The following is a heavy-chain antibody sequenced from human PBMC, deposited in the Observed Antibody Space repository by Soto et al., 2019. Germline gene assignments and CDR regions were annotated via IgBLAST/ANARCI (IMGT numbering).Heavy chain of an antibody. CDR2: IYPSGST. CDR3: ASTTRGYFDY. CDR1: GGSISSGGYS. D-gene: IGHD5-12*01. V-gene: IGHV4-30-2*01. Sequence: LCGGSISSGGYSWSWIRQPPGKGLEWIGYIYPSGSTYYNPSLKSRVTISVDRSKKQFSLKLTSVTAADTAVYYCASTTRGYFDYWGQGTLVTVSS. J-gene: IGHJ4*02.